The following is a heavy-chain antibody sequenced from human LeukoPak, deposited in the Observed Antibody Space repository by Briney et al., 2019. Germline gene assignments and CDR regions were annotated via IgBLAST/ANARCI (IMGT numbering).Heavy chain of an antibody. Sequence: GGSLRLSCAASGFTFSSYGIHWVRQAPGKGLEWVSVISYDGTYKYYADSVKGRFTISRDNSKNTLYLQMNSLRAEDTAVYHCAKDGGDHSSGLYEGSGDSWGQGTLVTVSS. CDR1: GFTFSSYG. CDR3: AKDGGDHSSGLYEGSGDS. D-gene: IGHD6-19*01. CDR2: ISYDGTYK. J-gene: IGHJ4*02. V-gene: IGHV3-30*18.